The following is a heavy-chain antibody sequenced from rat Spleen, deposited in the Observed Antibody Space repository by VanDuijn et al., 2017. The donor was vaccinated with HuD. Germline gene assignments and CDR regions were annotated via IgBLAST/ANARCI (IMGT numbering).Heavy chain of an antibody. CDR1: GFTFTDHY. CDR3: TTGGPVYFDY. J-gene: IGHJ2*01. Sequence: EVQLVESGGGLVQPRRSLKLSCAASGFTFTDHYMAWVRQVPTKGLEWVAYITTGGSITYYRDSVKGLFTISRDNAKRTLNLQMDSLRSEDTATYYCTTGGPVYFDYWGQGVMVTVSS. V-gene: IGHV5-27*01. CDR2: ITTGGSIT.